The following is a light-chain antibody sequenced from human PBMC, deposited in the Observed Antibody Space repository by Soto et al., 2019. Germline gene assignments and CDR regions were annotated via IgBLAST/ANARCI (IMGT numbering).Light chain of an antibody. J-gene: IGKJ4*01. CDR3: QKYNNWPLT. Sequence: EIVMTQFPATLSVSPGERATLSCRASQSVSSNLAWFQQKPGQAPRVLIYGISTRATGIPARFSGSGSETEFTLTISSLQSEDFAVYYCQKYNNWPLTFGGGTKVEIK. CDR1: QSVSSN. CDR2: GIS. V-gene: IGKV3-15*01.